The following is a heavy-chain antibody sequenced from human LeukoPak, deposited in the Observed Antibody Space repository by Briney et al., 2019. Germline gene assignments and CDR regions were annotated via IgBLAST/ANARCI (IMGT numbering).Heavy chain of an antibody. Sequence: ASVKVSCKASGYTFTSYATNWVRQAPGQGLEWMGWINTNTGNPTYAQGFTGRFVFSLDTSVSTAYLQISSLKAEDTAVYYCARGRIVGATGYFQHWGQGTLVTVSS. J-gene: IGHJ1*01. CDR3: ARGRIVGATGYFQH. D-gene: IGHD1-26*01. V-gene: IGHV7-4-1*02. CDR2: INTNTGNP. CDR1: GYTFTSYA.